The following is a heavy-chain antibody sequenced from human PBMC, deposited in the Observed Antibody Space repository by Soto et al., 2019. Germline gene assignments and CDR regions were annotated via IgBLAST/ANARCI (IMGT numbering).Heavy chain of an antibody. Sequence: QLQLQESGPGLVKPSETLSLTCTVSGGSIRSSSYYWGWIHQPPGKGLEWIGSIYYSGSTSYNPSLKSRVTISVDTSKNQFSLKVSSVTAADTAVYYCARHEGGSITTRKFDYWGQGTLVTVSS. CDR1: GGSIRSSSYY. CDR2: IYYSGST. D-gene: IGHD3-3*01. V-gene: IGHV4-39*01. CDR3: ARHEGGSITTRKFDY. J-gene: IGHJ4*02.